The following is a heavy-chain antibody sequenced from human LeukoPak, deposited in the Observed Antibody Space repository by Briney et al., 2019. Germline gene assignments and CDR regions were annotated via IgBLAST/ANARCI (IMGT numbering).Heavy chain of an antibody. CDR3: AREVLWFGELLYGSVQYFDY. D-gene: IGHD3-10*01. CDR2: IYSGGST. CDR1: GFTVSSNY. Sequence: GGSLRLSCAASGFTVSSNYMSWVRQAPGKGLEWVSVIYSGGSTYYADSVKGRFTISRDNSKNTLYLQMNSLRAEDTAVYYCAREVLWFGELLYGSVQYFDYWGQGTLVTVSS. V-gene: IGHV3-66*01. J-gene: IGHJ4*02.